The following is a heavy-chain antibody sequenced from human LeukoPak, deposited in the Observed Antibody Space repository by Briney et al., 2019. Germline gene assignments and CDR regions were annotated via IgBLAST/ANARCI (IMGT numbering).Heavy chain of an antibody. CDR1: GGSISSYY. J-gene: IGHJ3*02. CDR3: ARHEDGYCSSTSCYLDAFDI. Sequence: PSETLSLTCTVSGGSISSYYWSWIRQPPGKGLEWIGYIYTSGSTNYNPSLKNRVTISVDTSKNQFSLKLGSVTAADTAVYYCARHEDGYCSSTSCYLDAFDIWGQGTMVTVSS. CDR2: IYTSGST. V-gene: IGHV4-4*09. D-gene: IGHD2-2*03.